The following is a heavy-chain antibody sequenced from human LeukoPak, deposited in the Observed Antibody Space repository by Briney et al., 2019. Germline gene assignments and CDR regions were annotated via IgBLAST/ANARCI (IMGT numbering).Heavy chain of an antibody. V-gene: IGHV2-70*01. Sequence: SGPTLVNPTQTLTLTCTFSGFSLSTSGMCVSWIRQPPGKALEWLALIDWDNDKYYSTSLKTRLTISKDTSKNQVVLTMTNMDPVDTATYYCARYLYGDSASYFDYWGQGTLVIVSS. D-gene: IGHD4-17*01. CDR2: IDWDNDK. CDR3: ARYLYGDSASYFDY. CDR1: GFSLSTSGMC. J-gene: IGHJ4*02.